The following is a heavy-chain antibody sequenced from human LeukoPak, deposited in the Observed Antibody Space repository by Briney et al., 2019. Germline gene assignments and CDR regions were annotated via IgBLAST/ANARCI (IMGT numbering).Heavy chain of an antibody. J-gene: IGHJ4*02. Sequence: SETLSLTCAVYGGTFSGYYWSWIRQPPGKGLEWIGEINHSGSTNYNPSLKSRVTISVDTSKNQFSLKLSPVTAADTAVYYCARAVGSFDWLPLFDYWGQGTLVTVSS. CDR2: INHSGST. CDR3: ARAVGSFDWLPLFDY. CDR1: GGTFSGYY. V-gene: IGHV4-34*01. D-gene: IGHD3-9*01.